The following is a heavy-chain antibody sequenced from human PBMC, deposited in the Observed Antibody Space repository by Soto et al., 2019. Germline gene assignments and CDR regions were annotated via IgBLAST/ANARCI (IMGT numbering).Heavy chain of an antibody. CDR1: GCTFSSYA. J-gene: IGHJ4*02. CDR2: ISGSGGST. CDR3: AKDEYSSGWYGY. Sequence: GGSLRLSCAASGCTFSSYAMSWVRQAPGKGLEWVSAISGSGGSTYYADSVKGRFTISRDNSKNTLYLQMNSLRAEDTAVYYCAKDEYSSGWYGYWGQGTLVTVSS. V-gene: IGHV3-23*01. D-gene: IGHD6-19*01.